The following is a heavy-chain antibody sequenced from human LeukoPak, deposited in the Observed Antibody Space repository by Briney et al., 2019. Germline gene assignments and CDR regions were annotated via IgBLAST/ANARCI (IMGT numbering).Heavy chain of an antibody. V-gene: IGHV3-11*06. J-gene: IGHJ5*02. D-gene: IGHD3-9*01. Sequence: GGSLRLSCAASGFTFSDYYMSWIRQAPGKGLEWVSYISSSSYTNYADSVKGRFIISRDNAKNSLYLQMNSLRAEDTAVYYCARSTYDILTGYSDWFDPWGQGTLVTVSS. CDR1: GFTFSDYY. CDR3: ARSTYDILTGYSDWFDP. CDR2: ISSSSYT.